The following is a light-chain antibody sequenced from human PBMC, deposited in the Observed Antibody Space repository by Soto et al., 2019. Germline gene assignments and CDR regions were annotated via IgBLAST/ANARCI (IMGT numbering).Light chain of an antibody. J-gene: IGKJ1*01. Sequence: EIVLTQSPGTLSLSPGERATLSCRASQSVSSYFVAWYQQKPGQAPRLLIYGASSRATGIPARFSGSGSGTDFTLTISRLEPEDFAVYYCQQYSNSPRTFGQGTKVEV. CDR3: QQYSNSPRT. V-gene: IGKV3-20*01. CDR2: GAS. CDR1: QSVSSYF.